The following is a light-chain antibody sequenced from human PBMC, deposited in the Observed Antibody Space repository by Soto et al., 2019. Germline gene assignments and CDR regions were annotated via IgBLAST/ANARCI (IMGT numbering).Light chain of an antibody. CDR1: QSLLHSNGYNY. V-gene: IGKV2-28*01. CDR3: MQALQAPLT. Sequence: DIVVTQSPLSLPVTPGEPASISCRSSQSLLHSNGYNYLDWYLQKPGQSPQLLIYLGSNRASGVPDRFSGSWSGTDFTLKISRVEAEDVGLYYCMQALQAPLTFGQGTKVEIE. CDR2: LGS. J-gene: IGKJ1*01.